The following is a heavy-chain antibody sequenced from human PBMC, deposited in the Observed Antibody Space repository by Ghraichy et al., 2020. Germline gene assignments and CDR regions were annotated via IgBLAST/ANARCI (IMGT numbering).Heavy chain of an antibody. CDR3: ARRYCRGGSCYSALDY. CDR2: VDNSGTT. J-gene: IGHJ4*02. D-gene: IGHD2-15*01. V-gene: IGHV4-59*02. Sequence: SETLSLTCTVSGGSVSSYFWSWIRQTPEIGLEWIGYVDNSGTTSFNPSLKSRVTMSLDTSRNQISLRLSSVTAADTAVYYCARRYCRGGSCYSALDYWGQGTLVTVSS. CDR1: GGSVSSYF.